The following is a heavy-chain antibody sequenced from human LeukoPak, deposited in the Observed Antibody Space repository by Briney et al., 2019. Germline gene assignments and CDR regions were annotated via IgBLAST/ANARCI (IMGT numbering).Heavy chain of an antibody. Sequence: NPSGTLSLTCAVSGGSISSSNWWSWVRQPPGKGLEWIGEIYHSGSTNYNPSLKSRVTISVDKSKNQFSLKLSSVTAADTAVYYCASTYSSGWSPDDPRTLDYWGQGTLVTVSS. CDR1: GGSISSSNW. CDR2: IYHSGST. CDR3: ASTYSSGWSPDDPRTLDY. J-gene: IGHJ4*02. V-gene: IGHV4-4*02. D-gene: IGHD6-19*01.